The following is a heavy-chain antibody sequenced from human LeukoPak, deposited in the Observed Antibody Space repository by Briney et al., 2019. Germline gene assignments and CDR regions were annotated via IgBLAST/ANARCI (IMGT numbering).Heavy chain of an antibody. CDR2: INHSGST. CDR1: GGSFSGYY. V-gene: IGHV4-34*01. Sequence: SETLSLTCAVYGGSFSGYYWSWIRQPPGKGLEWIGEINHSGSTNYNPSLKSRVTISVDTSKNQFSLKLSSVTAADTAVYYCAVVTVTPDYYGMDVWGQGTTVTVSS. CDR3: AVVTVTPDYYGMDV. D-gene: IGHD4-17*01. J-gene: IGHJ6*02.